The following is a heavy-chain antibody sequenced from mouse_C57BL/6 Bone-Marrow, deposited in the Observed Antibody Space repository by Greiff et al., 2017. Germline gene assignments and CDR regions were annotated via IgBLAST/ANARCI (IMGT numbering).Heavy chain of an antibody. D-gene: IGHD1-1*01. J-gene: IGHJ4*01. CDR3: ARGNYVGYYAMDY. CDR2: ILPGSGST. CDR1: GYTFTGYW. Sequence: VKLMESGAELMQPGASVKLSCKATGYTFTGYWIEWVKQRPGHGLEWIGEILPGSGSTNYNEKFTVKATFTADTSSNTAYMQLSSLATEDSAIYYCARGNYVGYYAMDYWGKGTSVTVSS. V-gene: IGHV1-9*01.